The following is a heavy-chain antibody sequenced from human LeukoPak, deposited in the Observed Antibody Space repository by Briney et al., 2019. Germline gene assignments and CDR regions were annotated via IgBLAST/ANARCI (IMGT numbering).Heavy chain of an antibody. J-gene: IGHJ5*02. D-gene: IGHD2-2*01. CDR1: GYTFTDYY. Sequence: GASVKVSCKTSGYTFTDYYMHWVRQAPGQGLEWMGRINPNSGGTNYAQKFQGRVTITRDTSISSVYMELSTLRPDDTAVYHCASGRYCSSTSCQRGNWFDPWGQGTLVTVSS. CDR2: INPNSGGT. V-gene: IGHV1-2*06. CDR3: ASGRYCSSTSCQRGNWFDP.